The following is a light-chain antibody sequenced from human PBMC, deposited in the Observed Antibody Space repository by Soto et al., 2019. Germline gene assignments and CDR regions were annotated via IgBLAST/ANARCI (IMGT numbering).Light chain of an antibody. CDR1: QSISNY. J-gene: IGKJ2*01. V-gene: IGKV1-39*01. Sequence: DIQMTHSPSSLSASVGDRVTITCRASQSISNYLNWFQQKPGKAPKLLIYAASSLQSGVPSRFSGSGSGTDFPLTISSLQPEDFATYYCQQSYDTPYTFGQGTKLEIK. CDR2: AAS. CDR3: QQSYDTPYT.